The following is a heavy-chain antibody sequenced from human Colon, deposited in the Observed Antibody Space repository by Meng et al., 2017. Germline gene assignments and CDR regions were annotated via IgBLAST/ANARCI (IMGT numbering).Heavy chain of an antibody. V-gene: IGHV4-34*01. Sequence: QVHLHKGGGGLLKPSETLAIQCAFYGESISTFYWAWIPQSPGKGLEWIGENNHAGTAYYNPSLKSRVTLSIDTSRNQFSLNLRSVTAADTAVYYCANIRDRSFSDSWGQGTLVTVSS. CDR1: GESISTFY. J-gene: IGHJ4*02. CDR3: ANIRDRSFSDS. D-gene: IGHD1-26*01. CDR2: NNHAGTA.